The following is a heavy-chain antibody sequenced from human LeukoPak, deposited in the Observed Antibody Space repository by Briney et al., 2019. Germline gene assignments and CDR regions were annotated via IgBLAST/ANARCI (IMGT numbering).Heavy chain of an antibody. V-gene: IGHV4-39*07. CDR3: ARVPKRWLQFDRGFDY. CDR1: GGSISSSSYY. CDR2: IYYSGST. D-gene: IGHD5-24*01. Sequence: SETLSLTCTVSGGSISSSSYYWGWIRQPPGKGLEWIGSIYYSGSTYYNPSLKSRVTISVDTSKNQFSLKLSSVTAADTAVYYCARVPKRWLQFDRGFDYWGQGTLVTVSS. J-gene: IGHJ4*02.